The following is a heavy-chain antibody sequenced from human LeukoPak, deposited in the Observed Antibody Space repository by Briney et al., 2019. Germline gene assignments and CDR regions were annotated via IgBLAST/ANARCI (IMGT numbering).Heavy chain of an antibody. CDR1: GYSFTSYW. V-gene: IGHV5-51*01. J-gene: IGHJ3*02. Sequence: GESLKISCKGSGYSFTSYWIGWVRQMPGKGLEWMGIIYPGDSDTRYSPSFQGQVTISADKSIRTAYLQWSSLKASDTAMYYCARRGPSYGVGATKAFDIWGQGTMVTVSS. D-gene: IGHD1-26*01. CDR2: IYPGDSDT. CDR3: ARRGPSYGVGATKAFDI.